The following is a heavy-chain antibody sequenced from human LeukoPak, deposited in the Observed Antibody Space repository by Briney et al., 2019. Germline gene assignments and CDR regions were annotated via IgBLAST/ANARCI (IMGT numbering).Heavy chain of an antibody. J-gene: IGHJ4*02. CDR3: ARDSSYCSGGSCYPDY. D-gene: IGHD2-15*01. Sequence: GGSLRLSCAASGFTFSSYSMNWVRQAPGKGLEWVSSISSSSSYIYYADSVKGRFTISRDNAKNSLYLQMNSLRAEDTAVYYCARDSSYCSGGSCYPDYWGQGTLVTVSS. CDR1: GFTFSSYS. CDR2: ISSSSSYI. V-gene: IGHV3-21*01.